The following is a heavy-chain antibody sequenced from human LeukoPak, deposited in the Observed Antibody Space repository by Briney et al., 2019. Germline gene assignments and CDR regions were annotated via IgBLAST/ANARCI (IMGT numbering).Heavy chain of an antibody. CDR1: GFTFSSYG. D-gene: IGHD3-16*01. Sequence: GGSLRLSCAASGFTFSSYGMHWDRQAPGKGLEWVVVISYDGSNKYYADSVKGRFTISRDNSKNTLYLQMNSLRAEDTAVYYCAKGAYDYVWGSLIDYWGQGTLVTVSS. V-gene: IGHV3-30*18. CDR3: AKGAYDYVWGSLIDY. CDR2: ISYDGSNK. J-gene: IGHJ4*02.